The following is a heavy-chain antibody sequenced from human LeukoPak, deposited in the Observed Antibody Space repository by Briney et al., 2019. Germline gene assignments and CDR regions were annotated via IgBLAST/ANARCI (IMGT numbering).Heavy chain of an antibody. J-gene: IGHJ4*02. CDR3: AKAVATPGPTHYFDY. Sequence: GGSLRLSCAASGFTFSSYAMSWVRQAPGKGLEWVSAISGSGGSTFYADSVKGRFTISRDNSKNTLYLQMNSLRAEDTAVYYFAKAVATPGPTHYFDYWGQGTLVTVSS. CDR2: ISGSGGST. D-gene: IGHD4-23*01. V-gene: IGHV3-23*01. CDR1: GFTFSSYA.